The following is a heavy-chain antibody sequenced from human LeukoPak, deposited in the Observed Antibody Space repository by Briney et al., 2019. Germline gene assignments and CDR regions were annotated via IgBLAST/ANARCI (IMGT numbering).Heavy chain of an antibody. CDR2: IYPGDSDT. V-gene: IGHV5-51*01. D-gene: IGHD1-26*01. CDR3: ARQMPYSGSYRGDFDY. CDR1: GYSFTIYW. Sequence: GESLKISCKGSGYSFTIYWIGWVRQMPGKGLEWMGIIYPGDSDTRYSPSFQGQVTISADKSISTVYLQWSSLKASDTAMYYCARQMPYSGSYRGDFDYWGQGTLVTVSS. J-gene: IGHJ4*02.